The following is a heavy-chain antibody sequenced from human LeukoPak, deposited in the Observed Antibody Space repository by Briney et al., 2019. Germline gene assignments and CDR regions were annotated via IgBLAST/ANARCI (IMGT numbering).Heavy chain of an antibody. J-gene: IGHJ5*02. CDR2: IIPILGIA. CDR3: AKVGDSSGWLPLLNWFDP. CDR1: GGTFSSYA. Sequence: ASVKVSCKASGGTFSSYAISWVRQAPGQGLEWVGRIIPILGIANYAQKFQGRVTITADKSTSTAYMELSSLISEDTAVYYCAKVGDSSGWLPLLNWFDPWGQGTLVTVSS. D-gene: IGHD6-19*01. V-gene: IGHV1-69*04.